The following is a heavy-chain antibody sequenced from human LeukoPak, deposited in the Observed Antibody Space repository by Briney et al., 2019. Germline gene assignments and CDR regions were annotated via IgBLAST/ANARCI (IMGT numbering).Heavy chain of an antibody. CDR2: IYYGGST. J-gene: IGHJ3*02. CDR3: ARHDPIVGTPDAFDI. D-gene: IGHD1-26*01. CDR1: GGSISSSSYY. V-gene: IGHV4-39*07. Sequence: SETLSLTCTVSGGSISSSSYYWGWIRQPPGKGLEWIGSIYYGGSTYYNPSLKSRVTISVDTSKNQFSLKLSSVTAADTAVYYCARHDPIVGTPDAFDIWGQGTMVTVSS.